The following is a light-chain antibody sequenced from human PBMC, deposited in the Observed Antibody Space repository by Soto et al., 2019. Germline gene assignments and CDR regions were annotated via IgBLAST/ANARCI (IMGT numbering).Light chain of an antibody. CDR2: VAS. CDR3: QQRSNWPPWT. CDR1: QGIGSY. Sequence: DIQLTQSPSFLSASVGDRVTITCRASQGIGSYLVWYQQKPGKAPNLLIYVASTLQSGVPSRFSGSGSGTDFTLTISSLEPEDFAVYYCQQRSNWPPWTFGQGTKVEIK. J-gene: IGKJ1*01. V-gene: IGKV1-9*01.